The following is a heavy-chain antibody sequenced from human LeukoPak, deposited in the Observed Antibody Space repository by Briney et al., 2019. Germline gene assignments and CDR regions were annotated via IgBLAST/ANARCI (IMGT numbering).Heavy chain of an antibody. D-gene: IGHD1-26*01. V-gene: IGHV4-39*07. Sequence: WVRQAPGKGLEWIGSIYYSGSTYYNPSLKSRVTISVDTSKNQFSLKLSSVTAADTAVYYCARADRSYHLYYYYYYMDVWGKGTTVTVSS. J-gene: IGHJ6*03. CDR2: IYYSGST. CDR3: ARADRSYHLYYYYYYMDV.